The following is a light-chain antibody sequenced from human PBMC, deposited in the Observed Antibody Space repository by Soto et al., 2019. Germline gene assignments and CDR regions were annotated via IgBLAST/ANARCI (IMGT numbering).Light chain of an antibody. CDR1: QSVSTN. CDR2: GTS. J-gene: IGKJ1*01. CDR3: HQYNFWPT. V-gene: IGKV3-15*01. Sequence: EIVKTQSPATLSVSPGERATLSCRASQSVSTNLAWYQQKPGQSPRLLIYGTSTRATGVPARFSGGGSGTEFTLTINSLQSEDFAVYFCHQYNFWPTFGQGTKVDIK.